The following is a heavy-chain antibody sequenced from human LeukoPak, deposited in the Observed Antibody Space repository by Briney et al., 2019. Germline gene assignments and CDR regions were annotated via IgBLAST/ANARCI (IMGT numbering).Heavy chain of an antibody. J-gene: IGHJ3*02. CDR3: ARRRIAAGRGPRYDAFDI. CDR1: GGSISSYY. V-gene: IGHV4-4*07. CDR2: IYTSGST. Sequence: SETLSLTCTVSGGSISSYYWSWIRQPAGKGLEWIGRIYTSGSTNYNPSLKRRVTMSVDTSKNHFSLKLSSVTAADTAVYYCARRRIAAGRGPRYDAFDIWGQGTMVTVSS. D-gene: IGHD6-13*01.